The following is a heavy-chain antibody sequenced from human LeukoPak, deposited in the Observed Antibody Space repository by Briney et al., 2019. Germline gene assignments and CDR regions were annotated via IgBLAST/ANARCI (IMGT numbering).Heavy chain of an antibody. CDR3: ARSERGYSYGYDY. CDR2: ISSNGGST. D-gene: IGHD5-18*01. J-gene: IGHJ4*02. CDR1: GFTFSSYA. V-gene: IGHV3-64*01. Sequence: GGSLRLSCAASGFTFSSYAMHWVRQAPGKGLEYVSAISSNGGSTYYANSVKGRFTISRDNSKNTLCLQMGSLRAEDMAVYYCARSERGYSYGYDYWGQGTLVTVSS.